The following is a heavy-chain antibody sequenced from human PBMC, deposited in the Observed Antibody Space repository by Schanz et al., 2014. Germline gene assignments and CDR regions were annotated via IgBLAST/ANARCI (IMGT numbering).Heavy chain of an antibody. CDR1: GFTFSSYA. CDR2: ISGSGGST. CDR3: AKRGTIGVGFDQNGMDV. V-gene: IGHV3-23*04. Sequence: QLVESGGGLQQPGESLRVSCGASGFTFSSYAMSWVRQAPGKGLEWVSGISGSGGSTYYADSVKGRFTISRDNSKNTLYLPINSLRVEDTAVYYCAKRGTIGVGFDQNGMDVWGQGTTVIVSS. D-gene: IGHD3-3*01. J-gene: IGHJ6*02.